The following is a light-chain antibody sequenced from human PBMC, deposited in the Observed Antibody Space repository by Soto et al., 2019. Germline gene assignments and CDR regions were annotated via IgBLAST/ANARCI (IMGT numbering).Light chain of an antibody. V-gene: IGLV2-23*01. CDR3: SSYAGAVA. Sequence: QSVLTQPASVSGSPGQSITISCTGTSGDVGTYNLVSWYQHHPGKAPKLMIYEGSNRPSGVSHRFSGSQSGNTASLTISGLQAEDEADYYCSSYAGAVAFGGETKVTVL. CDR2: EGS. CDR1: SGDVGTYNL. J-gene: IGLJ2*01.